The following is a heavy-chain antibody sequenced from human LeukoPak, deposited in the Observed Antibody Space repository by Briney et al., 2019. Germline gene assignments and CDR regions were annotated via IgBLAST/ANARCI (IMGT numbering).Heavy chain of an antibody. Sequence: ASVKVSCKASGYTFIGHYIHWVRQAPGLGLEWMGWINPNGGGTTYAQKFQGRVTMTRDTSSSTVYMELRRLRYDDTAVYYCARELWTGGSPYFGSWGQGSLVTVSS. CDR3: ARELWTGGSPYFGS. D-gene: IGHD2-15*01. V-gene: IGHV1-2*02. J-gene: IGHJ4*02. CDR2: INPNGGGT. CDR1: GYTFIGHY.